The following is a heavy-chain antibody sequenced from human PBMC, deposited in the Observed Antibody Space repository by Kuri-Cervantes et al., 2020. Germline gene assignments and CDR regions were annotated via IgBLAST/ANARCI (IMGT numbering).Heavy chain of an antibody. Sequence: GESLKISCQGSGYSFSDYWIGWVRQMPGKGLEWMGIIYPGDSDTRYSPSFLGQVTMSVDKSISAAYLQWSSLKASDTAMYYCARLVAAAGLYYFDYWGQGTLVTVSS. J-gene: IGHJ4*02. V-gene: IGHV5-51*01. CDR1: GYSFSDYW. D-gene: IGHD6-13*01. CDR3: ARLVAAAGLYYFDY. CDR2: IYPGDSDT.